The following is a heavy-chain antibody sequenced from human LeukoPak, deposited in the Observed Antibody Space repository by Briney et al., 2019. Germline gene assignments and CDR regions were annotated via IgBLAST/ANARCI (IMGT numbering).Heavy chain of an antibody. CDR2: ISYDGSNK. D-gene: IGHD2-15*01. CDR1: GFTFSSYA. J-gene: IGHJ3*02. V-gene: IGHV3-30-3*01. Sequence: PGRSLRLSCAASGFTFSSYAMHWVRQAPGKGLEWVAVISYDGSNKYYADSVKGRFTISRDNSKNTLYLQMNSLRAEDTAVYYCAREVVVAAYDAFDIWGQGTMVTVSS. CDR3: AREVVVAAYDAFDI.